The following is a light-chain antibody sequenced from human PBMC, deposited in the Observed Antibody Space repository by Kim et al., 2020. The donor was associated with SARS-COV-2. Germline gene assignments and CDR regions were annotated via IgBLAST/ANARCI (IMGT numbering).Light chain of an antibody. CDR1: SSDVGGYNY. CDR2: DVT. J-gene: IGLJ3*02. Sequence: GQSVIISCTGTSSDVGGYNYVSWYQQHPGKAPKLMIYDVTKRPSGVPDRFSGSKSGNTASLTISGLQADDEAYYYCCSFAGRDTWVFGGGTQLTVL. V-gene: IGLV2-11*03. CDR3: CSFAGRDTWV.